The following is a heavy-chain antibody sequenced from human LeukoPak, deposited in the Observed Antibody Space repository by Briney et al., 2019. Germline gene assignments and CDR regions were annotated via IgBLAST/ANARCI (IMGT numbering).Heavy chain of an antibody. CDR3: ARGYYFDY. Sequence: GASVKVSCKASGGTFSSYATSWVRQAPGQGLEWMGGIIPLFGTANYAQKFQGRVSITADKSTITAYMELSSLRSEDTAVYYCARGYYFDYWGQGTLVTVSS. CDR2: IIPLFGTA. CDR1: GGTFSSYA. J-gene: IGHJ4*02. V-gene: IGHV1-69*06.